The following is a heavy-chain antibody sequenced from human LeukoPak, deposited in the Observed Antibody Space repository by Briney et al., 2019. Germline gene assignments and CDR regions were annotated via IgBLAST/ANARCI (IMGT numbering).Heavy chain of an antibody. CDR3: AKGTVDSSGYYAFDI. J-gene: IGHJ3*02. CDR1: GFTFDDYA. CDR2: ISWNSGSI. Sequence: GRSLRLSCAASGFTFDDYAMHWVRQAPGKGLEWVSGISWNSGSIGYADSVKGRFTISRDNAKNSLYLQMNSLRAEDTALYYCAKGTVDSSGYYAFDIWGQGTMVTVSS. D-gene: IGHD3-22*01. V-gene: IGHV3-9*01.